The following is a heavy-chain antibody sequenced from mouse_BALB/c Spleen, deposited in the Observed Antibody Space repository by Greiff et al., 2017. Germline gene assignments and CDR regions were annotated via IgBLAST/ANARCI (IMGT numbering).Heavy chain of an antibody. CDR1: GYTFTSYW. J-gene: IGHJ4*01. V-gene: IGHV1-7*01. Sequence: VQLQQSGAELAKPGASVKMSCKASGYTFTSYWMHWVKQRPGQGLEWIGYINPSTGYTEYNQKFKDKATLTADKSSSTAYMQLSSLTSEDSAVYYCARRATVVATDYAMDYWGQGTSVTVSS. CDR2: INPSTGYT. CDR3: ARRATVVATDYAMDY. D-gene: IGHD1-1*01.